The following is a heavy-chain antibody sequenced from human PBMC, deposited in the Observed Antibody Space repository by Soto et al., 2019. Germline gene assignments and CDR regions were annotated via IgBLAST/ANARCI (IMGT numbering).Heavy chain of an antibody. Sequence: SETLSLTCTFIGDSVTSVSDYWSWIRQPPGKGLEWIGYIYDSGSAYYNPSLGSRVTIALDTSKNQFSLKLTSVTAADTAVYYCARGVGFGYYYYHKDLWGQGTTVTVSS. CDR3: ARGVGFGYYYYHKDL. J-gene: IGHJ6*02. D-gene: IGHD3-10*01. CDR1: GDSVTSVSDY. V-gene: IGHV4-61*01. CDR2: IYDSGSA.